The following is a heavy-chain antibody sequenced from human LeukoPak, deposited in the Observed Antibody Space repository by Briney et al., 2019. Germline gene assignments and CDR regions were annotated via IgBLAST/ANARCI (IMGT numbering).Heavy chain of an antibody. V-gene: IGHV4-34*01. CDR3: ARGKFYYGSENFDY. CDR2: INHSGST. CDR1: GGSFSGYY. J-gene: IGHJ4*02. D-gene: IGHD3-10*01. Sequence: PSETLSLTCAVYGGSFSGYYWSWIRQPPGKGLEWIGEINHSGSTNYNPSLKSRVTISVDTSKNQFSLKLSSVTAADTAVYYCARGKFYYGSENFDYWGQGTLVTVFS.